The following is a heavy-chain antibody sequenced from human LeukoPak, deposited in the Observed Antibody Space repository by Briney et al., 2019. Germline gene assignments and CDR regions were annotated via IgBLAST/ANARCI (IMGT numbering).Heavy chain of an antibody. J-gene: IGHJ5*02. CDR3: ARVQKGIAAAGTGGGWFEP. D-gene: IGHD6-13*01. Sequence: GGSLRLSCAASGFTFSDYYMSWIRQAPGKGLEWISYISSGGSTIYYVDSVRGQFTISRDNAKKSLYLQMNSLRAEDTAVYYCARVQKGIAAAGTGGGWFEPWGQGTLVTVS. CDR2: ISSGGSTI. CDR1: GFTFSDYY. V-gene: IGHV3-11*01.